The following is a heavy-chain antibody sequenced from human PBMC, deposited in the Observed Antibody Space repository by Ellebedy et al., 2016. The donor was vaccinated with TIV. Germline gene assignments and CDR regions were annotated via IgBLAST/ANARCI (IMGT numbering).Heavy chain of an antibody. CDR3: ARGNSGYDAVYLDY. CDR1: EFTFSSYA. CDR2: ISYDGSNK. D-gene: IGHD5-12*01. Sequence: GASLKISCASSEFTFSSYAMHWVRQDPGKGLEWVAVISYDGSNKYYADSVKGRFTISRDNSKNTLYLQMNSLRAEDTAVYYCARGNSGYDAVYLDYWGQGTLVIVSS. J-gene: IGHJ4*02. V-gene: IGHV3-30-3*01.